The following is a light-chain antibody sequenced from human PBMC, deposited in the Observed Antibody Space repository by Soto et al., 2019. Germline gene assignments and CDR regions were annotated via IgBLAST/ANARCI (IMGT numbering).Light chain of an antibody. J-gene: IGKJ3*01. CDR2: DAS. CDR1: QSVSSY. Sequence: EIVLTQSPATLSLSPGERATLSCRASQSVSSYLAWYQQKPGQAPRLLIYDASNRATGIPARFSGSGSRTDFILTISSLEPEDFAVYYCQQRSNWPSFGSGAKVDIK. CDR3: QQRSNWPS. V-gene: IGKV3-11*01.